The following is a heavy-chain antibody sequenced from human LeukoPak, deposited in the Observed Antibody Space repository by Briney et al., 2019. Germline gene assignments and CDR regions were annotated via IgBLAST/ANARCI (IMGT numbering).Heavy chain of an antibody. V-gene: IGHV3-74*01. CDR1: GFTFSDHW. CDR2: INGAGSHS. J-gene: IGHJ4*02. Sequence: GSFMRFCCATSGFTFSDHWMHWVRQAPGTWLASVSRINGAGSHSTYADSVKGRFTISRDNAKNTLYLQMNSLRAEDMAVYYCSRDRVLGSGSTDCWGQGTLVTVSS. D-gene: IGHD3-10*01. CDR3: SRDRVLGSGSTDC.